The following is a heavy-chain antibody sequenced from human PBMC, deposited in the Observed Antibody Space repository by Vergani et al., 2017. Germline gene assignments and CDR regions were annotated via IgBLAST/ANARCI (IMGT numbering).Heavy chain of an antibody. CDR3: AKDGVRKNYDFWSGPNYYYYYMDV. CDR1: GFTFDDYA. Sequence: EVQLVESGGGVVQPGGSLRLSCAASGFTFDDYAMHWVRQAPGKGLEWVSLISGDGGSTYYADSVKGRFTISRDNSKNSLYLQMNSLRTEDTALYYCAKDGVRKNYDFWSGPNYYYYYMDVWGKGTTVTVSS. CDR2: ISGDGGST. J-gene: IGHJ6*03. D-gene: IGHD3-3*01. V-gene: IGHV3-43*02.